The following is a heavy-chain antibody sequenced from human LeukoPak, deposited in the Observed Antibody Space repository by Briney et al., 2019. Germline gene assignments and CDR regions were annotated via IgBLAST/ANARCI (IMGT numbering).Heavy chain of an antibody. J-gene: IGHJ1*01. D-gene: IGHD3-22*01. CDR3: AKAGKSITMIVVVIAQPEYFQH. CDR1: GFTFSSYA. Sequence: GGSLRLSCAASGFTFSSYAMSWVRQAPGKGLEWVSAISGSGGSTYYADSVKGRFTISRDNSKNTLYLQMNSLRAEDTAVYYCAKAGKSITMIVVVIAQPEYFQHWGQGTLVTVSS. CDR2: ISGSGGST. V-gene: IGHV3-23*01.